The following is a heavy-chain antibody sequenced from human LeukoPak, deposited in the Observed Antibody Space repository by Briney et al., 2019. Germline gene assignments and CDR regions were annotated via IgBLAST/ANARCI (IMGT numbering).Heavy chain of an antibody. J-gene: IGHJ6*04. Sequence: SGPALVQPTQTLTLTCTFSGFSLSTSGMCVSWIRQPPGKALEWLALIDWDDDKYYSTSLKTRLTISKDTSKNQVVLTMTNMDPVDTATYYCARMGYCSGGARYYYGMDVWGKGTTVTVSS. CDR2: IDWDDDK. V-gene: IGHV2-70*01. CDR1: GFSLSTSGMC. D-gene: IGHD2-15*01. CDR3: ARMGYCSGGARYYYGMDV.